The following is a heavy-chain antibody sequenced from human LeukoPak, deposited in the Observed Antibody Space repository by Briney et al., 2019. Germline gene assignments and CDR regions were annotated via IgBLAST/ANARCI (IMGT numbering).Heavy chain of an antibody. CDR2: IYYSGST. CDR1: GGSISSYY. CDR3: ARVAAIGELLVSYFDY. Sequence: SETLSLTCTVSGGSISSYYWSWIRQPPGKGLEGIGYIYYSGSTNYNPSLKSRVTISVDTSKNQFSLKLSSVTAADTAVYYCARVAAIGELLVSYFDYWGQGTLVTVSS. V-gene: IGHV4-59*01. D-gene: IGHD1-26*01. J-gene: IGHJ4*02.